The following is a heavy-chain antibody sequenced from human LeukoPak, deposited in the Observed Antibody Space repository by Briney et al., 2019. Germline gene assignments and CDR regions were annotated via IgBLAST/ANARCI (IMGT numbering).Heavy chain of an antibody. D-gene: IGHD2-15*01. V-gene: IGHV1-18*04. Sequence: ASVKVSCKPSGYTFTSFGISWVRQAPGQGVEWMGWIGAYNGDTNYAQKFQGRVTMTPDTSTSTAYMDLRSLRSDDTAVYYCTRDHCSGDNCPSFDYWGQGTLVTVSS. CDR3: TRDHCSGDNCPSFDY. CDR1: GYTFTSFG. CDR2: IGAYNGDT. J-gene: IGHJ4*02.